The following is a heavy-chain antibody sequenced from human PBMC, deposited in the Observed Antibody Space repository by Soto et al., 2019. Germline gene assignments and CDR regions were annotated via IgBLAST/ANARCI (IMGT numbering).Heavy chain of an antibody. CDR1: GFTFSNYL. CDR2: ISGSGTNT. CDR3: AKVPLSLKFYDY. V-gene: IGHV3-23*01. Sequence: HPGGSLRLSCAASGFTFSNYLMSWVRQAPGKGLEWVSGISGSGTNTYYADSVKGRFTISRDNSKNTLYLQMNSLTAADTAIYYCAKVPLSLKFYDYWGQGTQVTVSS. J-gene: IGHJ4*02.